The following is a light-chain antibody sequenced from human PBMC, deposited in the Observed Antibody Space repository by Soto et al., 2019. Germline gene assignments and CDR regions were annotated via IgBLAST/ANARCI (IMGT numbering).Light chain of an antibody. CDR1: ISNIRTNS. CDR3: AAWDDNLNGPL. V-gene: IGLV1-44*01. Sequence: QSVLTQPPSASGTPGQRVTISCSVDISNIRTNSVHWYQHLPGTAPKLVIYADSQRPSGVPDRFSGSKSGTSASLAISGLQSEDDADYLCAAWDDNLNGPLFGTGTKVTVL. J-gene: IGLJ1*01. CDR2: ADS.